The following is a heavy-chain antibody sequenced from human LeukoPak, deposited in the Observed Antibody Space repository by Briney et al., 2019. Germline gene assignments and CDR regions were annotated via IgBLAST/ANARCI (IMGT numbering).Heavy chain of an antibody. V-gene: IGHV3-21*01. CDR1: GFTFSSYS. J-gene: IGHJ3*02. D-gene: IGHD3-10*01. Sequence: KPGGSLRLSCAASGFTFSSYSMNWVRQAPGKGLEWASSISSSSSYIYYADSVKGRFTISRDNAKNSLYLQMNSLRAEDTAVYYCARDWGYRRGGDAFDIWGQGTMVTVSS. CDR2: ISSSSSYI. CDR3: ARDWGYRRGGDAFDI.